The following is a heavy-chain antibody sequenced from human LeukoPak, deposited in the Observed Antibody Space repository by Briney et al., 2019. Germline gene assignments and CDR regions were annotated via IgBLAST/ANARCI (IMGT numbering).Heavy chain of an antibody. V-gene: IGHV4-31*03. CDR1: GGAISSGGYY. CDR3: ARGDYYDSNGYYYFDY. D-gene: IGHD3-22*01. Sequence: SETLSLTCTVSGGAISSGGYYWSWIRQHPGKGLEWIGYIYYSGSTSYSPSLKSRVTISVDTSKNRFSLRLSSVTAADTAVYYRARGDYYDSNGYYYFDYWGQGTLVTVSS. J-gene: IGHJ4*02. CDR2: IYYSGST.